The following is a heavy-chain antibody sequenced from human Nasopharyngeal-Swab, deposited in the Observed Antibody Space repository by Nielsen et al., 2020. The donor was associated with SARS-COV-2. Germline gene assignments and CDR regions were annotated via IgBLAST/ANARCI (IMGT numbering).Heavy chain of an antibody. CDR3: ARSYNPGGFGWLLSND. D-gene: IGHD3-9*01. Sequence: GESLKISCAASGFTFSSYAMHWVRQAPGKGLEWVSVISYGGGDEHYADSVKGRFTISRDNSKHTLYLQMNSLTVDDTAVYYCARSYNPGGFGWLLSNDWGQGTLVTVSS. CDR2: ISYGGGDE. CDR1: GFTFSSYA. J-gene: IGHJ4*02. V-gene: IGHV3-30*04.